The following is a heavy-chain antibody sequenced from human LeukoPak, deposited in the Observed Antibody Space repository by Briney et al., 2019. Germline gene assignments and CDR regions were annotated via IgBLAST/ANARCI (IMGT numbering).Heavy chain of an antibody. CDR1: GGTFSSYA. J-gene: IGHJ6*03. Sequence: GSSVKVSCKASGGTFSSYAISWVRQAPGQGLEWMGGIIPIFGTANYAQKFQGRVTITTDESKSTAYTELSSLRSEDTAVYYCAREGYDFWSGYSGGRDYYYYMDVWGKGTTVTVSS. V-gene: IGHV1-69*05. CDR3: AREGYDFWSGYSGGRDYYYYMDV. D-gene: IGHD3-3*01. CDR2: IIPIFGTA.